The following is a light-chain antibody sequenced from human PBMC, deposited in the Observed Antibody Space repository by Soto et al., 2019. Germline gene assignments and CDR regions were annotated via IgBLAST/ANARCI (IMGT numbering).Light chain of an antibody. J-gene: IGKJ2*01. CDR3: QQYNIYYT. Sequence: DIQMTQSPSTLSASVGDRVTITCRASQSISSWLAWYQRKPGQAPKLLIYKASSLESGVPSRFSGSGSGTEFTLTISSLQPDDFATYYCQQYNIYYTFGQGTKLEIK. CDR1: QSISSW. V-gene: IGKV1-5*03. CDR2: KAS.